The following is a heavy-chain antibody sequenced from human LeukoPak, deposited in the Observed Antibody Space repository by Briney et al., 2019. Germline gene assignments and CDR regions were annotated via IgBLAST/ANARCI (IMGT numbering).Heavy chain of an antibody. Sequence: LSGGSLRLPCAASGFTFDDYAMHWVRQAPGKGLEWVSGISWNSGSIGYADSVKGRFTISRDNAKNSLYLQMNSLRAEDTALYYCAKGYYYDSSGYFDYWGQGTLVTVSS. D-gene: IGHD3-22*01. CDR3: AKGYYYDSSGYFDY. J-gene: IGHJ4*02. CDR1: GFTFDDYA. CDR2: ISWNSGSI. V-gene: IGHV3-9*01.